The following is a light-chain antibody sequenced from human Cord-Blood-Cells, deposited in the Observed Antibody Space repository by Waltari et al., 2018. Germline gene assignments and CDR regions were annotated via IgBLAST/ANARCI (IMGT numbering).Light chain of an antibody. V-gene: IGLV1-47*01. CDR3: AAWDDSLYWV. Sequence: QSVLTQPPSASGTPGQRVTISCSGSSSNIGSNYVYWYQQLPGTAPKLLIYRNNQRPSGVPDRVSGSKSGTSASLAISGLRSEDEADYYCAAWDDSLYWVFGGGTKLTVL. CDR1: SSNIGSNY. J-gene: IGLJ3*02. CDR2: RNN.